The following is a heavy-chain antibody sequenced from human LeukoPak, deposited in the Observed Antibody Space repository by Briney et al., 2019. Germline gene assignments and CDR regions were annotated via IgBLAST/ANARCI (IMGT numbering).Heavy chain of an antibody. CDR2: IWYDGSNK. Sequence: GRSLILSCAASGFTFGSYGMHWVRQAPGKGLEWVAVIWYDGSNKYYADSVKGRFTISRDNSKNTLYLQMNSLRAEDTAVYYCARDPSRPYSSSWLDYWGQGTLVTVSS. CDR3: ARDPSRPYSSSWLDY. J-gene: IGHJ4*02. CDR1: GFTFGSYG. D-gene: IGHD6-13*01. V-gene: IGHV3-33*01.